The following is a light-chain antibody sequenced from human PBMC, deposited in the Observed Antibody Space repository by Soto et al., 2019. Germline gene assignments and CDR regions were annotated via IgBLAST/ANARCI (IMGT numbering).Light chain of an antibody. Sequence: EIVLTQSPATLSLSPGEIATLSFRASQSVSSYLAWYQQKPGQAPRLLIYDASNRATGFPARFSGSGSGTDFTLTISSLQSEDFAVYYCQQYDNWPWTFGQGTKVDIK. CDR1: QSVSSY. CDR2: DAS. J-gene: IGKJ1*01. CDR3: QQYDNWPWT. V-gene: IGKV3-11*01.